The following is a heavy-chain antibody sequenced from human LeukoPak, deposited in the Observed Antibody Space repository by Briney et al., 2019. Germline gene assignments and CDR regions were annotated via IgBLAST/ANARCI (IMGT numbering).Heavy chain of an antibody. V-gene: IGHV3-23*01. CDR3: AKTIAARPGNYYYYYYGMDV. Sequence: GGSLRLSCAASGFTFSSYARSWVRQAPGKGLEWVSAISGSGGSTYYADSVKGRFTISRDNSKNTLYLQMNSLRAEDTAVYYCAKTIAARPGNYYYYYYGMDVWGQGTTVTVSS. CDR2: ISGSGGST. J-gene: IGHJ6*02. CDR1: GFTFSSYA. D-gene: IGHD6-6*01.